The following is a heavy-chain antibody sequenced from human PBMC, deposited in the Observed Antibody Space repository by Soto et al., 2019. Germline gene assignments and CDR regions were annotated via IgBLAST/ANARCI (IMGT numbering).Heavy chain of an antibody. J-gene: IGHJ4*02. D-gene: IGHD1-1*01. CDR1: GFIFSNYA. Sequence: VGSLRLSCAASGFIFSNYAMSWVRQAPGRGLEWVSAISGSGATTYYPDSVKGRFTISRDNSKNTLYLQMNNLRADDTAVYYCTKGGIPRRYNIPKVDFDYWGQGSLVTVSS. V-gene: IGHV3-23*01. CDR3: TKGGIPRRYNIPKVDFDY. CDR2: ISGSGATT.